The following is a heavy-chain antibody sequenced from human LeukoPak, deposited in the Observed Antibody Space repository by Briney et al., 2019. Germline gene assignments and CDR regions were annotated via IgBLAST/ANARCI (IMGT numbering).Heavy chain of an antibody. J-gene: IGHJ6*02. V-gene: IGHV3-74*01. CDR1: GFTFSTYW. CDR3: AKFDIWSGYAMDV. Sequence: PGGSLRLSCAASGFTFSTYWMHWVRQAPGKGLVWVSRINSDGSSTNYADSVKGRFTISRDNSKNTLYLQMNSLRAEDTAEYYCAKFDIWSGYAMDVWGQGTTVTVSS. D-gene: IGHD3-3*01. CDR2: INSDGSST.